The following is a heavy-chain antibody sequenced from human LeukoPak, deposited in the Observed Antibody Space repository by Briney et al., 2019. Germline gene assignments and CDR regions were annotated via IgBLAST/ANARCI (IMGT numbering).Heavy chain of an antibody. V-gene: IGHV3-11*06. Sequence: GGSLRLSCAASGFTFSDYYMSWIRQAPGKGLEWVSYISSSSSYTNYADSVKGRFTISRDNAKNSLYLQMKSLRAEDTAVYYCARVRAGYLNYVNWFDPWGQGTLVTVSS. CDR2: ISSSSSYT. D-gene: IGHD3-9*01. CDR1: GFTFSDYY. J-gene: IGHJ5*02. CDR3: ARVRAGYLNYVNWFDP.